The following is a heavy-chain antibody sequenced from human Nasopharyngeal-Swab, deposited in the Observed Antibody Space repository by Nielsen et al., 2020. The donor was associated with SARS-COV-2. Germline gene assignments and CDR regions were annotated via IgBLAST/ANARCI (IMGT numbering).Heavy chain of an antibody. CDR3: AKDGGGWYTSGWYYFDY. Sequence: GESLKISCAASGFTFDNFAMSWVRQAPGKGLEWVSSLSGSGANTYYADSVKGRFTISRDNSKNTLYLLMNSLRAKDTALYYCAKDGGGWYTSGWYYFDYWGQGTLVTVSS. V-gene: IGHV3-23*01. CDR1: GFTFDNFA. CDR2: LSGSGANT. J-gene: IGHJ4*02. D-gene: IGHD6-19*01.